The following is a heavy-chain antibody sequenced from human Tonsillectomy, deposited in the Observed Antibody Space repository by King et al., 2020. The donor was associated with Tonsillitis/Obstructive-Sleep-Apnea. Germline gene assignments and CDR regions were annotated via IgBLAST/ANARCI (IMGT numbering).Heavy chain of an antibody. CDR1: GFTFDDYA. J-gene: IGHJ4*02. V-gene: IGHV3-9*01. Sequence: VQLVESGGGLVQPGRSLRLSCAASGFTFDDYAMHWVRQVPGKGLEWVSGISWNSGYIGYADSVKGRFTISRDNAKNSLYLQLNSLRAEDTALYYCAKDMPYYDFWGGFDYWGQGTLVTVSS. CDR2: ISWNSGYI. CDR3: AKDMPYYDFWGGFDY. D-gene: IGHD3-3*01.